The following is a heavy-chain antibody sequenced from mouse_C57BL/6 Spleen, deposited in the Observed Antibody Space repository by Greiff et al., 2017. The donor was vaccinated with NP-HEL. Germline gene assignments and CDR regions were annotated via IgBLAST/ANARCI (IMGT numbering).Heavy chain of an antibody. CDR1: GYTFTSYW. CDR2: IHPNSGST. D-gene: IGHD1-1*01. J-gene: IGHJ2*01. V-gene: IGHV1-64*01. CDR3: ARGGYYGLYFDY. Sequence: VQLQQPGAELVKPGASVKLSCKASGYTFTSYWMHWVKQRPGQGLEWIGMIHPNSGSTNYNEKFKSKATLTVDKSSSTAYMQLSSLTSEDSAVYYCARGGYYGLYFDYWGQGTTLTVSS.